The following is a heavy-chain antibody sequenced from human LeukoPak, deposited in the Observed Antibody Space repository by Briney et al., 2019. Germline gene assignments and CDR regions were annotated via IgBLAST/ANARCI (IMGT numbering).Heavy chain of an antibody. CDR1: GGSFSGYY. V-gene: IGHV4-34*01. Sequence: SETLPLTCAVYGGSFSGYYWSWIRQPPGKGLEWIGEINHSGSTNYNPSLKSRVTISVDTSKNQFSLKLSSVTAADTAVYYCASGSYPFDYWGQGTLVTVSS. J-gene: IGHJ4*02. CDR2: INHSGST. CDR3: ASGSYPFDY.